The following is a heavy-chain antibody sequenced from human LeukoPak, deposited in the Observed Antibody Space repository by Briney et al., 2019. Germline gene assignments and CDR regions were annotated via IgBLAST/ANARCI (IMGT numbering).Heavy chain of an antibody. J-gene: IGHJ6*02. CDR1: NGSINHYY. Sequence: SETLSLTCTVSNGSINHYYWTWIRRPPGKGLEWIGYIYYSGSTNYNPSLKSRVTISVDTSKNQFSLKLSSVTAADTAVYYCARGSSSSPYLAYYYYYGMDVWGQGTTVTVSS. CDR2: IYYSGST. CDR3: ARGSSSSPYLAYYYYYGMDV. V-gene: IGHV4-59*01. D-gene: IGHD6-6*01.